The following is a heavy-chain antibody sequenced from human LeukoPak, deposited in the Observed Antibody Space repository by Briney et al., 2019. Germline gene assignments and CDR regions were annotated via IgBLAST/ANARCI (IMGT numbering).Heavy chain of an antibody. J-gene: IGHJ3*02. CDR2: IYYSGST. V-gene: IGHV4-59*12. Sequence: PSETLSLTCTVSGGSISSYYWSWIRQPPGKGLEWIGYIYYSGSTNYNPSLKSRVTISVDTSKNQFSLKLSSVTAADTAVYYCARDNVESSGYYFTRAFDIWGQGIMVTVSS. CDR3: ARDNVESSGYYFTRAFDI. CDR1: GGSISSYY. D-gene: IGHD3-22*01.